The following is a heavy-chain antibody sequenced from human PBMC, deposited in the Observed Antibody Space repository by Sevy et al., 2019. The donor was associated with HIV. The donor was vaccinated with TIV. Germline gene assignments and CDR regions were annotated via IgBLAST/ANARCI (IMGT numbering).Heavy chain of an antibody. V-gene: IGHV4-39*01. CDR2: IYYSGST. D-gene: IGHD6-19*01. CDR1: GGSISSSSYY. Sequence: SETLSLTCTVSGGSISSSSYYWGWIRQPPGKGLEWIGSIYYSGSTYYNPSLKSRVTISVDTSKNQFSLKLSSVTAADTVVYYCARHRRAVAGTRYYYYMDVWGKGTTVTVSS. J-gene: IGHJ6*03. CDR3: ARHRRAVAGTRYYYYMDV.